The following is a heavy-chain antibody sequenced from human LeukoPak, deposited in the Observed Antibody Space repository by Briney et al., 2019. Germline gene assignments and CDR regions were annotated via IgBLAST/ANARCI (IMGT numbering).Heavy chain of an antibody. CDR3: ARDSAYYYGSGSYSVYYYYYYGMDV. J-gene: IGHJ6*02. CDR2: IKQDGSEK. D-gene: IGHD3-10*01. Sequence: GGSLRLSCAASGFTFSSYWMSWVRQAPGKGLEWVANIKQDGSEKYYVDSVKGRFTISRDNAKNSLYLQMNSLRAEDTAVYYCARDSAYYYGSGSYSVYYYYYYGMDVWDQGTTVTVSS. V-gene: IGHV3-7*01. CDR1: GFTFSSYW.